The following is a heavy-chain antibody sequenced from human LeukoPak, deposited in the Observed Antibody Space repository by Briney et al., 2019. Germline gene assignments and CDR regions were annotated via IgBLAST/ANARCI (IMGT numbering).Heavy chain of an antibody. J-gene: IGHJ4*02. V-gene: IGHV1-2*02. CDR3: ARHHYGDYGGGEY. Sequence: ASVKVSCKASGYTFTGYYTHWVRQAPGQGLEWMGWINPNSGGTNYAQKFQGRVTMTRDTSISTAYMELSRLRSDDTAVYYCARHHYGDYGGGEYWGQGTLVTVSS. CDR1: GYTFTGYY. D-gene: IGHD4-17*01. CDR2: INPNSGGT.